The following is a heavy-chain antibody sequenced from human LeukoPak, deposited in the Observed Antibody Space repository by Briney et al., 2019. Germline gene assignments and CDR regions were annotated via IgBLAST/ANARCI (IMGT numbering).Heavy chain of an antibody. V-gene: IGHV4-34*01. Sequence: PSETLSLTCAVYGGSFSGYYWSWIRQPPGKGLEWIGEINHSGSTNYNPSLKSRVTISVDTSKNQFSLKLSPVTAADTAVYYCARGRRNTMVRGVIHDYWGQGTLVTVSS. D-gene: IGHD3-10*01. CDR1: GGSFSGYY. J-gene: IGHJ4*02. CDR3: ARGRRNTMVRGVIHDY. CDR2: INHSGST.